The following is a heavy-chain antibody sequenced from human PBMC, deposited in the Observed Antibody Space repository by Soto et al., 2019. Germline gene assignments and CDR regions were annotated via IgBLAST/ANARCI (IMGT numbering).Heavy chain of an antibody. CDR2: ISGSGGST. V-gene: IGHV3-23*01. CDR3: AKVPGAYYYDSSGSALYYYYGMDV. Sequence: GGSLRLSCAASGFTFSSYAMSWVRQAPGKGLEWVSAISGSGGSTYYADSVKGRFTISRDNSKNTLYLQMNSLRAEDTALYYCAKVPGAYYYDSSGSALYYYYGMDVWGQGTTVTVSS. CDR1: GFTFSSYA. D-gene: IGHD3-22*01. J-gene: IGHJ6*02.